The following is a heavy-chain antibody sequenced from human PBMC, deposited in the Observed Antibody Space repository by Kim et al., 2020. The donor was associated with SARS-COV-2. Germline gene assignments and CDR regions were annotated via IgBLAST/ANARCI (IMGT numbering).Heavy chain of an antibody. J-gene: IGHJ4*02. D-gene: IGHD2-21*02. V-gene: IGHV3-33*01. CDR3: AGDRTDYFDY. CDR2: SNK. Sequence: SNKFHSVSVESRFTISKDNSKSMVYLQMNSLRADDTGVYYCAGDRTDYFDYWGQGTLVTVSS.